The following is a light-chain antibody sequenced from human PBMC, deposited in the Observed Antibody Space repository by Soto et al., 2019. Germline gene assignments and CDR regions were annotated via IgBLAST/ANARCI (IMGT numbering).Light chain of an antibody. CDR2: WAS. J-gene: IGKJ2*01. CDR1: QSILYSSNNKNY. V-gene: IGKV4-1*01. Sequence: DIVMTQSPDSLAVSLGERATINCKSSQSILYSSNNKNYLAWYQQKPGQPPKLLIYWASTRQSGVTDRFSGSVSVTDFTLTISSLQAEDVAIYYCKKYYSSLYTFGKGTRLQIK. CDR3: KKYYSSLYT.